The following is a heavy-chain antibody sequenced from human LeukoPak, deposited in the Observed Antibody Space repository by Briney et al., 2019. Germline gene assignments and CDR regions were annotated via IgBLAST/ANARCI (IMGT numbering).Heavy chain of an antibody. CDR2: ISGSGGST. D-gene: IGHD1-26*01. V-gene: IGHV3-23*01. J-gene: IGHJ4*02. CDR3: AREVSAGNYFDY. Sequence: HPGGSLRLSCAASGFTFSSYAMSWVRQAPGKGLEWVSAISGSGGSTYYADSVKGRFTISGDSSKNTLYLQMNSLRAEDTAVYYCAREVSAGNYFDYWGQGTLVTVYS. CDR1: GFTFSSYA.